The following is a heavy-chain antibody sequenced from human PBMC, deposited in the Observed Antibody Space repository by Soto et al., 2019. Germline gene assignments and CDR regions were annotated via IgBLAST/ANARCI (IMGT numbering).Heavy chain of an antibody. Sequence: EVQLVESGGGLVQPGGSLRLSCAASGFTFSSYWMSWVRQAPGKGLEWVANIKQDGSEKYYVASVKGRFTISRDNAKNSLYLQMNSLRAEDTAVYYCASGGDRYDFWSCYYMPGYGMDVWGQGTTVTVSS. CDR1: GFTFSSYW. V-gene: IGHV3-7*01. CDR2: IKQDGSEK. J-gene: IGHJ6*02. D-gene: IGHD3-3*01. CDR3: ASGGDRYDFWSCYYMPGYGMDV.